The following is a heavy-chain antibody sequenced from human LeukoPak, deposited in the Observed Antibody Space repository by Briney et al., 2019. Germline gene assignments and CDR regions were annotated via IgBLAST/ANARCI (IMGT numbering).Heavy chain of an antibody. CDR2: INPNSGGT. CDR1: GYTFTGYY. CDR3: ARAGTVEMTPLDY. J-gene: IGHJ4*02. Sequence: AAVKVSCKASGYTFTGYYMHWVRQAPGQGLEWMGWINPNSGGTNYAQKFQGWVTMTRDTSISTAYMELSRLRSDDTAVYYCARAGTVEMTPLDYWGQGTLVTVSS. V-gene: IGHV1-2*04. D-gene: IGHD5-24*01.